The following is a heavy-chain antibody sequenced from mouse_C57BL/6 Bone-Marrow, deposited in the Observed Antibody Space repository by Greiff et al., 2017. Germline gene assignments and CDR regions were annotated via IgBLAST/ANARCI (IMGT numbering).Heavy chain of an antibody. V-gene: IGHV1-19*01. J-gene: IGHJ3*01. CDR2: INPYNGGT. Sequence: EVQLQQSGPVLVKPGASVKMSCKASGYTFTDYYMNWVKQSHGKSLEWIGVINPYNGGTSYNQKFKGKATLTVDKSSSTAYMELNSLTSEDSAVYYCAMDQAWFAYWGQGTLVTVSA. CDR3: AMDQAWFAY. CDR1: GYTFTDYY.